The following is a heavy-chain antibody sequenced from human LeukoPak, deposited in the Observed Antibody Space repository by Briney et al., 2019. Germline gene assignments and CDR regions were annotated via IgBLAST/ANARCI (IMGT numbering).Heavy chain of an antibody. CDR2: INHSGST. CDR3: ARGLPIVVVVAATPDFYYYGMDV. CDR1: GGSISSGDYY. D-gene: IGHD2-15*01. Sequence: SETLSLTCTVSGGSISSGDYYWSWIRQPPGKGLEWIGEINHSGSTNYNPSLKSRVTISVDTSKNQFSLKLSSVTAADTAVYYCARGLPIVVVVAATPDFYYYGMDVWGQGTTVTVSS. J-gene: IGHJ6*02. V-gene: IGHV4-39*07.